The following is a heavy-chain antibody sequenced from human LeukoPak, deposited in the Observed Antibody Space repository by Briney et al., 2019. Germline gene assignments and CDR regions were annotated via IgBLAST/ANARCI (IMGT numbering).Heavy chain of an antibody. Sequence: SSETLSLTCTVSGGSITSARYHWGWIRQPPGKGLEWIGSVYRSGTTYYNPSLRSRLIISVDTSRNQFSLKLSSVTAADTAVYHCAREIVSSVEYWGQGSLVTVSS. J-gene: IGHJ4*02. D-gene: IGHD2/OR15-2a*01. CDR2: VYRSGTT. CDR1: GGSITSARYH. V-gene: IGHV4-39*02. CDR3: AREIVSSVEY.